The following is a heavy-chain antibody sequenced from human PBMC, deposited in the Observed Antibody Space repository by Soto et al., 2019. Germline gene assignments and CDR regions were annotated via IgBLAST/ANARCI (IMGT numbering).Heavy chain of an antibody. CDR2: IWYDGSDK. J-gene: IGHJ4*02. D-gene: IGHD3-10*01. Sequence: PGGSLRLSCAASGFTFSLYGMHWVRQAPGKGLEWVAVIWYDGSDKYYADSVKGRFTISRDNSKNTLYLQMNSLRAEDTAVYYCARDRFFGSASDYWGQGTLVTVSS. CDR3: ARDRFFGSASDY. V-gene: IGHV3-33*01. CDR1: GFTFSLYG.